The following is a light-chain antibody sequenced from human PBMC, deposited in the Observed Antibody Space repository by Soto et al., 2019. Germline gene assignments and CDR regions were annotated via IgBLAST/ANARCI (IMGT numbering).Light chain of an antibody. Sequence: EIVLTQSPATLSLSPGNRATLSCRASQSVSSYLAWYQQKPGQAPRLLIYDASNRPTGLPARFSGSGSGTHFTLPITSLEPEDFAFYYCQHRSNWPSTFRGGTKVEIK. V-gene: IGKV3-11*01. CDR3: QHRSNWPST. CDR2: DAS. J-gene: IGKJ4*01. CDR1: QSVSSY.